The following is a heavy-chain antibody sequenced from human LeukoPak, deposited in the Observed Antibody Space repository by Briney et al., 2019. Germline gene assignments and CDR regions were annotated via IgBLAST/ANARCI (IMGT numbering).Heavy chain of an antibody. J-gene: IGHJ4*02. D-gene: IGHD2-15*01. V-gene: IGHV3-66*01. CDR2: IYSGGGT. CDR3: ARASFWFDYSGYYFDY. Sequence: GESLRLSCAASGFTVSSNYMSWVRQAPGKGLEWVSVIYSGGGTYYADSVKGRFTISRDNSKNTVYLQMHSLRAEDTDVYYCARASFWFDYSGYYFDYWGQGTLVTVSS. CDR1: GFTVSSNY.